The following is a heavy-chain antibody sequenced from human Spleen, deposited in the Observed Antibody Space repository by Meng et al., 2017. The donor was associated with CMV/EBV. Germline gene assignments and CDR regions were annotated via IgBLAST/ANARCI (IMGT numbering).Heavy chain of an antibody. D-gene: IGHD3-3*01. Sequence: GGSLRLSCAASGFTFSRYWMSWVRQAPGKGLEWVANIKQDGSEKYYVDSVKGRFTISRDDSKNTLYLQMNSLRAEDTAVYYCAKGLFLRSVYYDMDVWGQGTTVTVSS. V-gene: IGHV3-7*03. CDR3: AKGLFLRSVYYDMDV. CDR1: GFTFSRYW. J-gene: IGHJ6*02. CDR2: IKQDGSEK.